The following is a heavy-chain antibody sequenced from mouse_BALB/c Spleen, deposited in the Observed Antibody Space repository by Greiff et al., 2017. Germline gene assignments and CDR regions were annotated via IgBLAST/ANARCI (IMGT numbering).Heavy chain of an antibody. CDR1: GFTFSSYA. Sequence: EVKLEESGGGLVKPGGSLKLSCAASGFTFSSYAMSWVRQTPEKRLEWVASISSGGSTYYPDSVKGRFTISRDNARNILYLQMSSLRSEDTAMYYCARGDYDVFAYWGQGTLVTVSA. J-gene: IGHJ3*01. D-gene: IGHD2-4*01. CDR2: ISSGGST. V-gene: IGHV5-6-5*01. CDR3: ARGDYDVFAY.